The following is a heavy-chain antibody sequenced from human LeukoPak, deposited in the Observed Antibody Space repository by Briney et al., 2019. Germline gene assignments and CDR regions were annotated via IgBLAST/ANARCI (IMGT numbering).Heavy chain of an antibody. V-gene: IGHV5-51*01. J-gene: IGHJ4*02. CDR1: GYSFTTYW. Sequence: GESLKISCKGSGYSFTTYWIGWVRQMPGKGLEWMGIIYPGDSDTRYSPSFQGQVTISADMSISTAYLQWISLKASDTAMYYCARQSLNYGDYGGFDYWGQGTLVTVSS. CDR3: ARQSLNYGDYGGFDY. CDR2: IYPGDSDT. D-gene: IGHD4-17*01.